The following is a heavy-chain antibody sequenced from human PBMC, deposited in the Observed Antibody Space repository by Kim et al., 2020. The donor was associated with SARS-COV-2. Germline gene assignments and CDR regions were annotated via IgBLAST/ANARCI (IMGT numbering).Heavy chain of an antibody. CDR3: ARHGADKPGWGVVVPAAMQA. Sequence: SETLSLTCTVSGGSISSYYWSWIRQPPGKGLEWIGYIYYSGSTNYIPSLKSRVTISVDTSKNQFSRTLSSVTAADTAGHYCARHGADKPGWGVVVPAAMQAWGQGTRVTVPS. D-gene: IGHD2-2*01. V-gene: IGHV4-59*08. CDR2: IYYSGST. J-gene: IGHJ5*02. CDR1: GGSISSYY.